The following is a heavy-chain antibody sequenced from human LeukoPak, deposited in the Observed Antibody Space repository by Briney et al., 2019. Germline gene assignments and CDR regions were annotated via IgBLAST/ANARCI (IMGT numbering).Heavy chain of an antibody. CDR2: INHSGST. Sequence: SETLSLTCAGYGGSLSGYYWIWIRQPPGNGREWMGEINHSGSTNYNPSLKSRVTISVDPSKTQFSLRLSSVTAADPAVYYCARGGQWEVRPFAYWGQGTLVTV. CDR1: GGSLSGYY. CDR3: ARGGQWEVRPFAY. D-gene: IGHD1-26*01. V-gene: IGHV4-34*01. J-gene: IGHJ4*02.